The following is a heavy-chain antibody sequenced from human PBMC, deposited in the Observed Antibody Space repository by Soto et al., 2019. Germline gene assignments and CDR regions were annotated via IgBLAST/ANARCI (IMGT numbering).Heavy chain of an antibody. V-gene: IGHV3-30*03. D-gene: IGHD4-17*01. J-gene: IGHJ4*02. CDR3: ARDQSSGAYGDHFDY. CDR1: GFTFSSHG. Sequence: QVHLVESGGGVVQPGRSLRLSCAASGFTFSSHGMHWVRQAPGKGLEWVAGISYDGSDESYADSVKGRFTISRDNSKNTPYQQMNSMIPEDTAVYYCARDQSSGAYGDHFDYWGQGTLVTVSS. CDR2: ISYDGSDE.